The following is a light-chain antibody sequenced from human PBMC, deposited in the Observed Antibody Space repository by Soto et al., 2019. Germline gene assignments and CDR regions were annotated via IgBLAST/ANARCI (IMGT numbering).Light chain of an antibody. J-gene: IGLJ2*01. CDR1: RSNIGSNY. V-gene: IGLV1-47*01. Sequence: SVLTQPPSASGTPGQRVTFSCSGGRSNIGSNYVFWYQQFPGTAPKLLIYRNNQRPSGVPDRFSGSKSGTSASLAISGLRSEDEADYYCTSWDDSLYHVAFGGGTKVTVL. CDR3: TSWDDSLYHVA. CDR2: RNN.